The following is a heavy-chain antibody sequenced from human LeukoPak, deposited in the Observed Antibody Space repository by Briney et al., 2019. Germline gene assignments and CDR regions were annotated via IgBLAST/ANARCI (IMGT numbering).Heavy chain of an antibody. CDR2: ISPDGSEK. CDR1: GFTFSNYW. CDR3: ARDLSWDNV. Sequence: GGSLRLSCAASGFTFSNYWMTWVRQAPGKELECVANISPDGSEKYYVDSVKGRFTISRDNAKNSLYLQMNSLRAEDTAVYYCARDLSWDNVWGQGTLVTVSS. J-gene: IGHJ4*02. V-gene: IGHV3-7*01. D-gene: IGHD2-15*01.